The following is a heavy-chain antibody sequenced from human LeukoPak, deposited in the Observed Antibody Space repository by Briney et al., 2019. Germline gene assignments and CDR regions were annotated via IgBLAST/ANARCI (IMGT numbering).Heavy chain of an antibody. J-gene: IGHJ4*02. CDR2: IYYSGST. CDR3: ARAEYYFDY. V-gene: IGHV4-59*01. Sequence: SETLSLTCTVSGXSXXSYYWSWIRQPPXXGLEWIGYIYYSGSTNYNPSLKSRVTISVDTSKNQFSLKLSSVTAADTAVYYCARAEYYFDYWGQGTLVTVSS. CDR1: GXSXXSYY.